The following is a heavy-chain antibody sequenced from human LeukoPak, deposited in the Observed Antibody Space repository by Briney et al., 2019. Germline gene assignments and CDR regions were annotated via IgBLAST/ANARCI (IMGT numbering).Heavy chain of an antibody. D-gene: IGHD2-2*01. CDR1: GYTFTSYG. Sequence: ASVKVSCKASGYTFTSYGISWVRQAPGQGLEWMGWISDYNGNTNYAQKLQGRVTMTTDTSTSTAYMELSRLRSDDTAVYYCAREIAVPAAMRGNWFDPWGQGTLVTVSS. V-gene: IGHV1-18*01. CDR3: AREIAVPAAMRGNWFDP. CDR2: ISDYNGNT. J-gene: IGHJ5*02.